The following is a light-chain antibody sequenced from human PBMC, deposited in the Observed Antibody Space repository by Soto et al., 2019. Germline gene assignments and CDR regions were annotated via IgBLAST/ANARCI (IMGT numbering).Light chain of an antibody. J-gene: IGLJ1*01. CDR3: SSYTSSSTPYV. CDR2: DVT. CDR1: SSDVGGYNY. Sequence: QSVLTQPASVSGSPGQSITISCPGNSSDVGGYNYVSWYQQHPVKAPKLMIYDVTNRPSGVSDRFSGSKSGNTASLTISGLQAEDEADYYCSSYTSSSTPYVFGTGTKVTVL. V-gene: IGLV2-14*01.